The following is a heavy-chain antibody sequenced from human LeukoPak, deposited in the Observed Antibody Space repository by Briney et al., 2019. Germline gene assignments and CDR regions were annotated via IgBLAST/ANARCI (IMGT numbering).Heavy chain of an antibody. CDR3: ARGPELERFDY. Sequence: ASVKVSCKASGYTFTGYYMHWVRRAPGQGLEWMGWINPNSGGTNYAQKFQGRVTMTRDTSISTAYMELSSLRSEDTAVYYCARGPELERFDYWGQGTLVTVSS. V-gene: IGHV1-2*02. CDR2: INPNSGGT. CDR1: GYTFTGYY. J-gene: IGHJ4*02. D-gene: IGHD1-1*01.